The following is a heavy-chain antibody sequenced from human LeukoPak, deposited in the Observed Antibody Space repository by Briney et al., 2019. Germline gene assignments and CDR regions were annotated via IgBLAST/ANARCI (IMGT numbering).Heavy chain of an antibody. CDR1: GYTXTRHQ. CDR2: INPTGGTT. D-gene: IGHD4-11*01. CDR3: ARELTSGGMDV. Sequence: ASVKVSCKASGYTXTRHQMYWVRQAPGQGLEWMGLINPTGGTTSYAQKFQGRVTMTTDTSTSTVYMELSGLRSEDTAVYYCARELTSGGMDVWGQGTTVTVSS. J-gene: IGHJ6*02. V-gene: IGHV1-46*01.